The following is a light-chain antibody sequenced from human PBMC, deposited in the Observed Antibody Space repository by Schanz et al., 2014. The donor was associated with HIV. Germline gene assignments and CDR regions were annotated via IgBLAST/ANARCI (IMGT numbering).Light chain of an antibody. V-gene: IGKV1-39*01. J-gene: IGKJ4*01. CDR3: QQYNSYPIT. CDR2: AAS. CDR1: QSISTY. Sequence: DIQMTQSPSSLSASVGNRITITCRASQSISTYLNWYQQKPGKAPKLLIYAASALQSGVPSRFSGSGSGTDFTLTISGLQPDDFAIYFCQQYNSYPITFGGGTKVEI.